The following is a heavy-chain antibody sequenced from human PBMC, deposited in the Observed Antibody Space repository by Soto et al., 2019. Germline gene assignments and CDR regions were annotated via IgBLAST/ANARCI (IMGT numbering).Heavy chain of an antibody. CDR2: ISNSGGST. CDR3: AQGKISTTGLNY. CDR1: GFTFSSYA. V-gene: IGHV3-23*01. Sequence: RGSLRLSCAASGFTFSSYAMGWARQAPGKGLEWVSSISNSGGSTYHADSVKGRFTISRDDSEKTLYLQMNSLRVEDAAIYFCAQGKISTTGLNYWGQGTLVTVSS. D-gene: IGHD1-1*01. J-gene: IGHJ4*02.